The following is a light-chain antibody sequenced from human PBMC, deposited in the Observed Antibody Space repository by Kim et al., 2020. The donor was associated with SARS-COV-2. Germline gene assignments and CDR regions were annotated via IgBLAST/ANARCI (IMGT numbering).Light chain of an antibody. CDR3: QAWDSSRGV. J-gene: IGLJ1*01. CDR1: KLGDKY. Sequence: ELTQPPSVSVSPGQTASITCSGDKLGDKYACWYQQKPGQSPVLVIYQDSKRPSGIPERFSGSNSGNTATLTISGTQAMDEADYYCQAWDSSRGVFGTGTKVTVL. V-gene: IGLV3-1*01. CDR2: QDS.